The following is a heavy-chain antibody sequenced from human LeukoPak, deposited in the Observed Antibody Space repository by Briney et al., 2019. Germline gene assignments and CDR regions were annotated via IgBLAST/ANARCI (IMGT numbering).Heavy chain of an antibody. CDR1: GGTFSSYA. D-gene: IGHD2-2*01. CDR3: ARPYQLLRVRYYYGMDV. V-gene: IGHV1-69*04. Sequence: SVKVSCKASGGTFSSYAISWVRQAPGQGLEWMERIIPILGIANYAQKFQGRVTITADKSTSTAYMELSSLRSEDTAVYYCARPYQLLRVRYYYGMDVWGQGTTVTVS. CDR2: IIPILGIA. J-gene: IGHJ6*02.